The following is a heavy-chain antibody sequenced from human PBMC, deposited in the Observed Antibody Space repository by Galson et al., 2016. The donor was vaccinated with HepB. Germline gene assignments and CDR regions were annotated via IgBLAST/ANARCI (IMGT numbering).Heavy chain of an antibody. CDR3: ANPGTYLLY. J-gene: IGHJ4*02. V-gene: IGHV3-23*01. Sequence: SLRLSCAASGFTFSSYAMSWVRQAPGKGLEWVSGISDNGGSTFYADSVKGRFTISRDNSKYTVYLQMNSLRAEDTAKYYCANPGTYLLYWGQGTLVTVSS. CDR2: ISDNGGST. D-gene: IGHD2-21*01. CDR1: GFTFSSYA.